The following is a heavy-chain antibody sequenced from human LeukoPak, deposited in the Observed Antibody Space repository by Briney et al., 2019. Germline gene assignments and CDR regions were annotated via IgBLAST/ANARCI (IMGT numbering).Heavy chain of an antibody. CDR3: AKGRVVVAATFADY. D-gene: IGHD2-15*01. Sequence: GASLRLSCAASGFTFSSYAMSWVRQAPGKGLEWVSAISGSGGSTYYADSVKGRFTISRDNSKNTLYLQMNSLRAEDTAVYYCAKGRVVVAATFADYWGQGTLVTVSS. V-gene: IGHV3-23*01. CDR1: GFTFSSYA. CDR2: ISGSGGST. J-gene: IGHJ4*02.